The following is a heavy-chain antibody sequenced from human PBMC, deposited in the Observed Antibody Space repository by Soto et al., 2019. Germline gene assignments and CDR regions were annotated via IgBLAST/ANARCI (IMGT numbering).Heavy chain of an antibody. CDR1: AGPPSPSNW. CDR3: ARAAPRYCSGGSCYSGRDY. J-gene: IGHJ4*02. V-gene: IGHV4-4*03. D-gene: IGHD2-15*01. CDR2: IYHSGST. Sequence: PETLRLTSPVSAGPPSPSNWRRWVCQPQRKELEWIGEIYHSGSTNSHPSLKSRVTISVDKSKNQFSLKLSSVTAADTAVYYCARAAPRYCSGGSCYSGRDYWGQGTLVTVS.